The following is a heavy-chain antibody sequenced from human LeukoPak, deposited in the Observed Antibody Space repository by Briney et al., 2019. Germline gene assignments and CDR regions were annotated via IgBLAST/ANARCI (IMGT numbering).Heavy chain of an antibody. CDR2: IYYSGST. V-gene: IGHV4-39*07. J-gene: IGHJ5*02. CDR3: AGGPMVRGVIWDWFDP. CDR1: GGSISSSSYY. Sequence: PSETLSLTCTVSGGSISSSSYYWGWIRQPPGTGLEWLGSIYYSGSTYYNPSLKSRVTISVDTSKNQFSLKLSSVTAADTAVYYCAGGPMVRGVIWDWFDPWGQGTLVTVSS. D-gene: IGHD3-10*01.